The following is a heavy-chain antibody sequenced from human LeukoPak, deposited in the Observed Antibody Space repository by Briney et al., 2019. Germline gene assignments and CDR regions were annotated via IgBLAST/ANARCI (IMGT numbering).Heavy chain of an antibody. CDR1: GYTFTSYY. V-gene: IGHV1-46*01. CDR2: INPSGGST. CDR3: AWSTYYYDSSEI. D-gene: IGHD3-22*01. J-gene: IGHJ3*02. Sequence: GASVKVSCKASGYTFTSYYVHWVRQAPGQGLEWMGIINPSGGSTSYTQKFQGRVTMTRDMSTSTVYMELSSLRSEDTAVYYCAWSTYYYDSSEIWGQGTMVTVSS.